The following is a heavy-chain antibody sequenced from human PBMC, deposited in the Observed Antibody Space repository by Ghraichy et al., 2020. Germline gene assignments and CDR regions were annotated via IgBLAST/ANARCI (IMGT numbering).Heavy chain of an antibody. CDR1: GGSISSYY. CDR3: ARDWGRKQWPTSSQPKDAFDI. CDR2: IYTSGST. V-gene: IGHV4-4*07. Sequence: SETLSLTCTVSGGSISSYYWSWIRQPAGKGLEWIGRIYTSGSTNYNHSLKSRITMSVDTSKTQFSLKLSPVTAADTAVYYCARDWGRKQWPTSSQPKDAFDIWGQGTMVTVSS. D-gene: IGHD6-19*01. J-gene: IGHJ3*02.